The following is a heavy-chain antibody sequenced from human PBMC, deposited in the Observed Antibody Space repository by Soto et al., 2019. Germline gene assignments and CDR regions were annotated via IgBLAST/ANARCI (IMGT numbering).Heavy chain of an antibody. V-gene: IGHV2-5*04. J-gene: IGHJ4*02. CDR2: IYWNDDE. CDR1: GFSLSTSGVG. D-gene: IGHD4-17*01. Sequence: SGPTLVKPTQTLTLTCSFSGFSLSTSGVGVGWIRQPPGKALEWLALIYWNDDERYSPSLKSRVTITKDTSKNQVVLTMTNMDPVDTATYYCVFDTDYGAKFDYRGQGTLVTVSS. CDR3: VFDTDYGAKFDY.